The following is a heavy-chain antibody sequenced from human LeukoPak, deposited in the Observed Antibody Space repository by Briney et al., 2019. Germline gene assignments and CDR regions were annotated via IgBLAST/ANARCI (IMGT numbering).Heavy chain of an antibody. CDR1: GGSVSSGSYY. Sequence: SETLSLTCTVSGGSVSSGSYYWSWIRQPPGTGLEWIGYIYYSGSTNYNPSLKSRVTISVDTSKNQFSLKLSSVTAADTAVYYCARAEYGGYDRSYYYGMDVWGQGTTVTVSS. J-gene: IGHJ6*02. D-gene: IGHD5-12*01. CDR2: IYYSGST. CDR3: ARAEYGGYDRSYYYGMDV. V-gene: IGHV4-61*01.